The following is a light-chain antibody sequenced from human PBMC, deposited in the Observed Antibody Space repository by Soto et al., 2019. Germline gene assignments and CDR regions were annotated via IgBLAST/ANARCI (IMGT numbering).Light chain of an antibody. V-gene: IGKV3-20*01. CDR2: GAS. J-gene: IGKJ1*01. CDR3: QQYGSTPQT. CDR1: QSVSSSY. Sequence: EIVLTQSPGTLSLSPGERATLSCRASQSVSSSYLAWYQQKPGQAPRILIYGASSRATGIPDRFSGSGSGTDFTLNISRLEPEDFAVYYCQQYGSTPQTFGQGTKVAIK.